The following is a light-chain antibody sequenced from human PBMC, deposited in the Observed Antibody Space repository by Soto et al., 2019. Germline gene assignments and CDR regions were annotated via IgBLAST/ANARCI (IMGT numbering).Light chain of an antibody. J-gene: IGLJ2*01. V-gene: IGLV1-47*01. CDR1: SYNIGSKY. CDR3: AAWDAGVSGPA. Sequence: QSMLTQPPSASGTPGQRVTISCSGSSYNIGSKYVYWYQQLPGTAPKLLMYRNNQRPSGVPDRFSGSKSGTSASLAISGLRSEDEADYYCAAWDAGVSGPAFGGGTKVTVL. CDR2: RNN.